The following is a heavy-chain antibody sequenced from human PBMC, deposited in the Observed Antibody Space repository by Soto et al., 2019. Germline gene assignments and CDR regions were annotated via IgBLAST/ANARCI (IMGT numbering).Heavy chain of an antibody. CDR1: GLTFSDYY. CDR2: ISSSGSPI. D-gene: IGHD6-13*01. V-gene: IGHV3-11*01. CDR3: ARYGYSSSWLAFDS. J-gene: IGHJ4*02. Sequence: GGSLRLSCAASGLTFSDYYMRWIRGAAGRGREWVSYISSSGSPIYYADSVKGRFTISRDNAKNSLDLQMNSLRAEDTGVYYCARYGYSSSWLAFDSWGQGTLVTVSS.